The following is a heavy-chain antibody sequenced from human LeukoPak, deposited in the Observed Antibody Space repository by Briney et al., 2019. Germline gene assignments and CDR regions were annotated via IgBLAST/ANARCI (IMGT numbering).Heavy chain of an antibody. Sequence: GGSLRLSCAASGFTFSSYAMSWVRQAPGKGLEWVSAISGSGGSTYYADSVKSRFTISRDNSKNTLYLQMNSLRAEDTAVYYCAKDQDSYYDFWSGYYTLNIAMDYWGQGTLVTVSS. CDR3: AKDQDSYYDFWSGYYTLNIAMDY. CDR1: GFTFSSYA. J-gene: IGHJ4*02. V-gene: IGHV3-23*01. D-gene: IGHD3-3*01. CDR2: ISGSGGST.